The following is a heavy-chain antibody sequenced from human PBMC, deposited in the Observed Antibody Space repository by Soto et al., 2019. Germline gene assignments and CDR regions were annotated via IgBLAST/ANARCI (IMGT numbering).Heavy chain of an antibody. CDR1: GGTFSSYA. D-gene: IGHD5-18*01. CDR3: ASHSYGTGKDYYGMDV. V-gene: IGHV1-69*12. CDR2: IIPIFGTA. J-gene: IGHJ6*02. Sequence: QVQLVQSGAEVKKPGSSVKVSCKASGGTFSSYAISWVRQAPGQGLEWMGGIIPIFGTADYAQKFQGRVTIIADESTSTAYMEPSSLRSEDTAVYYCASHSYGTGKDYYGMDVWGQGTTVTVSS.